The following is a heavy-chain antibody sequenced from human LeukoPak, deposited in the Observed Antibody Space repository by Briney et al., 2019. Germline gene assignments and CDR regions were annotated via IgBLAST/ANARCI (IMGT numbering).Heavy chain of an antibody. CDR1: GFTFSSYS. CDR3: ARVRVVATIEDAFDI. Sequence: GGSLRLSCAASGFTFSSYSMNWVHQAPGKGLEWVSSISSSSSYIYYADSVKGRFTISRDNAKNSLYLQMNSLRAEDTAVYYCARVRVVATIEDAFDIWGQGTMVTVSS. J-gene: IGHJ3*02. V-gene: IGHV3-21*01. CDR2: ISSSSSYI. D-gene: IGHD5-12*01.